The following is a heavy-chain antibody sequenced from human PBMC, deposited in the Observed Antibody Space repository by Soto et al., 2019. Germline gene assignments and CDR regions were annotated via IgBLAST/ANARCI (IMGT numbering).Heavy chain of an antibody. CDR3: ARPSIVAAGTY. Sequence: EVRLLESGGGLVQPGGSLRLSCAASGFTFSNYAINWVRQAPGKGLEWVSTISGGGGSTYYADSVKGRFTISRDNSKNTLFLQMNSLRDDVTAVYYCARPSIVAAGTYWGQGTLVTVSS. CDR1: GFTFSNYA. J-gene: IGHJ4*02. D-gene: IGHD6-13*01. CDR2: ISGGGGST. V-gene: IGHV3-23*01.